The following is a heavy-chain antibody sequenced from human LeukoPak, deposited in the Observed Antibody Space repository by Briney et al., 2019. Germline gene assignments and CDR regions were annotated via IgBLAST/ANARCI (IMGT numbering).Heavy chain of an antibody. CDR2: INHSGST. D-gene: IGHD3-16*02. Sequence: SETLSLTCAVYGGSFSGYYWSWIRRPPGKGLEWIGEINHSGSTNYNPSLKSRVTISVDTSKNQFSLKLSSVTAADTAVYYCARGRQDYGYVWGSYRYSLSRYFDYWGQGTLVTVSS. J-gene: IGHJ4*02. CDR1: GGSFSGYY. CDR3: ARGRQDYGYVWGSYRYSLSRYFDY. V-gene: IGHV4-34*01.